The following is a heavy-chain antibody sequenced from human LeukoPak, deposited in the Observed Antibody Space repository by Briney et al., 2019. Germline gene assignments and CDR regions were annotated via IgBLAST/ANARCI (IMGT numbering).Heavy chain of an antibody. CDR1: GFTFSSYA. CDR2: ISDSGGNT. J-gene: IGHJ4*02. D-gene: IGHD3-16*01. CDR3: AKDLGALTYGEGF. V-gene: IGHV3-23*01. Sequence: GGSLRLSCAASGFTFSSYAMSWVRQAPGKGLEWVSAISDSGGNTYYADSVRGRFTISRDNSENTLSLQMNSLRVEDTALYYCAKDLGALTYGEGFWGQGTLVTVSS.